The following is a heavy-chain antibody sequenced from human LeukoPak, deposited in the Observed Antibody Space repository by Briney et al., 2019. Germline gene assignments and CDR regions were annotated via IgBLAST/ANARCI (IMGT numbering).Heavy chain of an antibody. Sequence: GGSLRLSCAASGFIFSSHAMSWVRQAPGKGLEWVSAISTGGSTFYVDSVKGRFTISRDNSKNTLYLQMDSLRAEDTAVYHCAKDKISGDGYVVFDHWGQGTLVTVSS. CDR3: AKDKISGDGYVVFDH. J-gene: IGHJ4*02. CDR2: ISTGGST. CDR1: GFIFSSHA. V-gene: IGHV3-23*01. D-gene: IGHD5-24*01.